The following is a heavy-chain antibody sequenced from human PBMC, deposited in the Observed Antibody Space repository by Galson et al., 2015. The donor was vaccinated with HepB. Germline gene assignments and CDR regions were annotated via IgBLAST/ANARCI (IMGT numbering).Heavy chain of an antibody. CDR1: GFTFSSYS. Sequence: SLRLSCAASGFTFSSYSMNWVRQAPGKGLEWVSYISSSSSTIYYADSVKGRFTISRDNAKNSLYLQMNSLRDEDTAVYYCARSGYSSSWDPLDYWGQGTLVTVSS. CDR3: ARSGYSSSWDPLDY. D-gene: IGHD6-13*01. V-gene: IGHV3-48*02. CDR2: ISSSSSTI. J-gene: IGHJ4*02.